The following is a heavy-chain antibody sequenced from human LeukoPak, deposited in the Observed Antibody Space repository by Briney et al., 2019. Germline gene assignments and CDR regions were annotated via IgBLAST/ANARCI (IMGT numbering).Heavy chain of an antibody. D-gene: IGHD3-3*01. V-gene: IGHV3-48*04. CDR1: GFSFSTYT. J-gene: IGHJ3*02. CDR3: VRDWRYAFDI. Sequence: GGSLRLSCAAFGFSFSTYTMNWVRQAPGKGLEWVSHIGGSDHYADSVRGRFTISRDNAKSSLYLQMNSLRAEDSAVYYCVRDWRYAFDIWGRGTMVTVSS. CDR2: IGGSD.